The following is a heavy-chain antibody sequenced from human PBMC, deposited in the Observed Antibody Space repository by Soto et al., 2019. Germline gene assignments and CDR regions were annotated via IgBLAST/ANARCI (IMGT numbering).Heavy chain of an antibody. CDR3: ARLSSLYYNSDYGGYYFDY. CDR1: GGSIRGGDYY. D-gene: IGHD3-10*01. J-gene: IGHJ4*02. V-gene: IGHV4-31*03. CDR2: IFYSGNS. Sequence: QVQLQESGPGLVKPSQTLSLTCTVSGGSIRGGDYYWSWIRQHPGKGLEWIGYIFYSGNSFYNPSLKSGVTISVDTSKNQFSLQLSSVTAADTAIYYCARLSSLYYNSDYGGYYFDYWGQGPRVSVSS.